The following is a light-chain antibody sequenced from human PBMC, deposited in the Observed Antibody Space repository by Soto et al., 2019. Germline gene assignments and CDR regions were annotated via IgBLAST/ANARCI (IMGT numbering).Light chain of an antibody. CDR2: AAS. V-gene: IGKV1-39*01. J-gene: IGKJ5*01. Sequence: SSQNQSVGDRGAITCRASQSISSYLNWYQQKPGKAPKLLIYAASSLQSGVPSRFSGSGSGTDFTRTISRVPADDLTTYYYQWGSRPPTFGQGTRLEIK. CDR3: QWGSRPPT. CDR1: QSISSY.